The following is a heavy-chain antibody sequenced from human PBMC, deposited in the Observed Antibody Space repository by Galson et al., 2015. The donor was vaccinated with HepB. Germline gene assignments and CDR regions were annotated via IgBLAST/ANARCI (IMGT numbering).Heavy chain of an antibody. CDR2: INPSGGST. CDR3: ARSDTAMGWGPHYYYGMDV. J-gene: IGHJ6*02. D-gene: IGHD5-18*01. CDR1: GYTFTSYY. Sequence: SVKVSCKASGYTFTSYYMHWVRQAPGQGLEWMGIINPSGGSTSYAQKFQGRVTMTRDTSTSTVYMELSSLRSEDTAVYYCARSDTAMGWGPHYYYGMDVWGQGTTVTVSS. V-gene: IGHV1-46*03.